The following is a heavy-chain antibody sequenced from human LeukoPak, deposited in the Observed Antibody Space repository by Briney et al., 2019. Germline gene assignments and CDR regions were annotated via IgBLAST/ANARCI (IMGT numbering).Heavy chain of an antibody. CDR3: ARHVTIFGAPNWFDP. D-gene: IGHD3-3*01. CDR2: IYYSGST. V-gene: IGHV4-39*01. CDR1: GGSISSSGYF. Sequence: NPSETLSLTCTVSGGSISSSGYFWGWIRQPPGKGLEWIGTIYYSGSTYYNPSLKSRATISVDTSKNQFSLKLSSVTAADTAVYYCARHVTIFGAPNWFDPWGQGTLVTVSS. J-gene: IGHJ5*02.